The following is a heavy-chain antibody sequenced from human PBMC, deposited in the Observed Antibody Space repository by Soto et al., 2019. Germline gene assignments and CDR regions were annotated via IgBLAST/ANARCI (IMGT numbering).Heavy chain of an antibody. CDR2: IIPIFGTA. V-gene: IGHV1-69*01. CDR3: ASPAGDIGRVPFDY. Sequence: QVQLVQSGAEVKKPGSSVKVSCKASGGTFSSYAISWVRQAPGQGLEWMGGIIPIFGTANYAQKFQGRVTITADESRRTPDRGRRSLRSGDSAVYYWASPAGDIGRVPFDYWDQGPLVTVPS. D-gene: IGHD2-15*01. J-gene: IGHJ4*02. CDR1: GGTFSSYA.